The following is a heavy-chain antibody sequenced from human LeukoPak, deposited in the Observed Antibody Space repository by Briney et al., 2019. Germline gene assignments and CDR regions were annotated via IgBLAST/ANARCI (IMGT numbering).Heavy chain of an antibody. Sequence: GESLKTPCSGSGCSFTSYWIGWVRQMPGEGLESMGIIYPGDSDTRYSPSFQGQVTISADKSINTAYLQWSSLKASDSAMYYCARHGTTGFDSWGQGTLVTVSS. CDR2: IYPGDSDT. J-gene: IGHJ5*01. V-gene: IGHV5-51*01. CDR1: GCSFTSYW. CDR3: ARHGTTGFDS. D-gene: IGHD4-17*01.